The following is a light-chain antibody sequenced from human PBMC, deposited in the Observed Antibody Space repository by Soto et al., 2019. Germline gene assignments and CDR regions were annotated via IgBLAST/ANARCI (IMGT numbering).Light chain of an antibody. Sequence: EIVLTQSPATLSLSPGERATLSCRASQSVSSYLAWYQQKPGQAPRLLIYDAFNRAAGIPARFSGSGSGTDFTLTISSLEPEDCAVYYCQQRSNWPITFGQGTRLEIK. V-gene: IGKV3-11*01. CDR1: QSVSSY. CDR2: DAF. J-gene: IGKJ5*01. CDR3: QQRSNWPIT.